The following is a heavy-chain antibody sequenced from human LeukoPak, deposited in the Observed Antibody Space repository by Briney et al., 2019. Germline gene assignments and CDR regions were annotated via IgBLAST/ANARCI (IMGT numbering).Heavy chain of an antibody. CDR3: ARGAAMVRGYFDY. J-gene: IGHJ4*02. CDR1: GGSFSGYY. CDR2: INHSGST. V-gene: IGHV4-34*01. Sequence: PSETLSLTCAVYGGSFSGYYWSWIRQPTGKGLEWIGEINHSGSTNYNPSLKSRVTISVDTSKNQFSLKLSSVTAADTAVYYCARGAAMVRGYFDYWGQGTLVTVSS. D-gene: IGHD5-18*01.